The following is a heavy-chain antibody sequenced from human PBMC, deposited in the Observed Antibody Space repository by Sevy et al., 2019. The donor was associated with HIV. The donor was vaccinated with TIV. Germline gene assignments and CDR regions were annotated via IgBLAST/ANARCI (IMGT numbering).Heavy chain of an antibody. Sequence: GGSLRLSCAASGFTFSSYAMSWVRQAPGKGLDWVSSISNSGGSTNYADSVKGRFTISRDKSKNTLFLQMNSLRAEDTAVYYCAKDFRGWVRPTVVATRNAFDIWSQGTKVTVSS. CDR3: AKDFRGWVRPTVVATRNAFDI. V-gene: IGHV3-23*01. J-gene: IGHJ3*02. CDR1: GFTFSSYA. CDR2: ISNSGGST. D-gene: IGHD2-15*01.